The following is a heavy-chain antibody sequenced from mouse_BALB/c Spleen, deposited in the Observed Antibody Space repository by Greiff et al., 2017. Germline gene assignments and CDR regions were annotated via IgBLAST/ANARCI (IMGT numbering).Heavy chain of an antibody. V-gene: IGHV7-3*02. CDR1: GFTFTDYY. J-gene: IGHJ2*02. CDR3: ARVQEYYLDY. CDR2: IRNKANGYTT. Sequence: EVHLVEPGGGLVQPGGSLRLSCATSGFTFTDYYMSWVRQPPGKALEWLGFIRNKANGYTTDYSVSVKGRFTISRDNSQSILYLHMNTLRAEDSAAYYCARVQEYYLDYWGQGTSLTVSS.